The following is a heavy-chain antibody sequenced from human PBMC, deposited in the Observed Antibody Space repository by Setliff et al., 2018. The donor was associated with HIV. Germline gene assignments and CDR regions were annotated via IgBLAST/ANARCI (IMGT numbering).Heavy chain of an antibody. D-gene: IGHD5-12*01. J-gene: IGHJ4*02. Sequence: SSETLSLTCAVYGGSFSGYYWSWTRQPPGKGLEWIGEINHSGDTNYNPSLKSRVTISVDTSKNQFSLNLNSVTAADTAVYYCARLGAEDFSDYDWVDYWGQGTLVTVSS. CDR1: GGSFSGYY. V-gene: IGHV4-34*01. CDR2: INHSGDT. CDR3: ARLGAEDFSDYDWVDY.